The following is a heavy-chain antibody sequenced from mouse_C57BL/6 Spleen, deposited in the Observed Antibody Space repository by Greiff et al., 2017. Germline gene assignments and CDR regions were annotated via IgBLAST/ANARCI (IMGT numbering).Heavy chain of an antibody. V-gene: IGHV1-82*01. CDR1: GYAFSSSW. J-gene: IGHJ2*01. D-gene: IGHD1-3*01. CDR2: IYPGDGDT. CDR3: ARQTRSHFDY. Sequence: QVQLQQSGPELVKPGASVKISCKASGYAFSSSWMNWVKQRPGKGLEWIGRIYPGDGDTNYNGKFKGKATLTADKSSSTAYMQLSSLTSEDSAVYFCARQTRSHFDYWGQGTTLTVSS.